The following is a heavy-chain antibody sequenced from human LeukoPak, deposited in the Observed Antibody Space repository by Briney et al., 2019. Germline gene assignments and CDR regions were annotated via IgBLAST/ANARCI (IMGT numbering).Heavy chain of an antibody. CDR1: GFTFSSYS. V-gene: IGHV3-21*01. D-gene: IGHD3-16*01. CDR3: ARDQGSFRYDSNYYYMDV. J-gene: IGHJ6*03. Sequence: PGGSLRLSCAASGFTFSSYSMNWVRQAPGKGLEWVSSISSSSSYIYYADSVKGRFTISRDNAKNSLYLQMNSLRAEDTAVYYCARDQGSFRYDSNYYYMDVWGKGTTVTVSS. CDR2: ISSSSSYI.